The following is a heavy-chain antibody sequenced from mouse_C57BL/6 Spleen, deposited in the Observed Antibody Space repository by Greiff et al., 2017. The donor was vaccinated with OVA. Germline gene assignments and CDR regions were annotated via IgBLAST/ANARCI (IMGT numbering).Heavy chain of an antibody. Sequence: QVQLKQPGAELVKPGASVKLSCKASGYTFTSYWMQWVKQRPGQGLEWIGEIDPSDSYTNYNQKFKGKATLTVDTSSSTAYMQLSSLTSEDSAVYYCALYYYGSRTGFAYWGQGTLVTVSA. CDR2: IDPSDSYT. CDR3: ALYYYGSRTGFAY. J-gene: IGHJ3*01. CDR1: GYTFTSYW. D-gene: IGHD1-1*01. V-gene: IGHV1-50*01.